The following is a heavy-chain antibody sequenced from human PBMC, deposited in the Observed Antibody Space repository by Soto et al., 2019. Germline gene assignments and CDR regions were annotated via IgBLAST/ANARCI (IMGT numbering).Heavy chain of an antibody. Sequence: GRALILSCAASGFTFRNAWMSWVRQAPGKGLEGDSRLKSKVDGGTTEYAESVKSRFTMSRDNSMYTFYLQMNRLKTEDTAVYYCTKGGSPWYYYYSRDVWGQGTTVTVSS. V-gene: IGHV3-15*01. D-gene: IGHD6-19*01. CDR1: GFTFRNAW. CDR2: LKSKVDGGTT. J-gene: IGHJ6*02. CDR3: TKGGSPWYYYYSRDV.